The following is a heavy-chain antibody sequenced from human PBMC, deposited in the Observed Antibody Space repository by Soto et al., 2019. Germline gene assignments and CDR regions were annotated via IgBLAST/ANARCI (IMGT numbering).Heavy chain of an antibody. CDR1: GGTFSTHA. Sequence: QVQLVQSGAEVKKPGSSVRVSCKASGGTFSTHAISWVRQAPGRGPEWIGGIIPMYGSRKYAPNFQGRVTMIADASTNTASMELSSLRSEDTAVYYCARDPYLDYSVRIGYYGLDVWGQGTTVTVSS. V-gene: IGHV1-69*01. CDR3: ARDPYLDYSVRIGYYGLDV. J-gene: IGHJ6*02. CDR2: IIPMYGSR. D-gene: IGHD3-9*01.